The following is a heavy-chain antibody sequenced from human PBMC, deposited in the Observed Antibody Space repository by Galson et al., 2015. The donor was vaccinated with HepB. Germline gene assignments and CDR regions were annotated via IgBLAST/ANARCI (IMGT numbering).Heavy chain of an antibody. CDR1: GYTFTTYA. CDR3: ARGGIGRSGFYHLDY. CDR2: INTNTGNP. J-gene: IGHJ4*02. D-gene: IGHD3-3*01. V-gene: IGHV7-4-1*02. Sequence: SVKVSCKASGYTFTTYAMNWVGQAPGQGLEWMGWINTNTGNPTYVQGFTGRFVFSLDTSVSTAYLQISSLKAEDTAVYYCARGGIGRSGFYHLDYWGQGTLVTVSS.